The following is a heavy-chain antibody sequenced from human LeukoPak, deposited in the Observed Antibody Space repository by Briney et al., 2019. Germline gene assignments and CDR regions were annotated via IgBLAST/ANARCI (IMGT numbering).Heavy chain of an antibody. CDR2: INPNSGGT. Sequence: ASVQVSCKASGYTFTGYYMHWVRQAPGQGLEWMGWINPNSGGTNYAQKFQGRVTMTRDTSISTAYMELSRLRSDDTAVYYCARGAYDSSGYGDWGQGTLVTVSS. CDR1: GYTFTGYY. J-gene: IGHJ4*02. CDR3: ARGAYDSSGYGD. D-gene: IGHD3-22*01. V-gene: IGHV1-2*02.